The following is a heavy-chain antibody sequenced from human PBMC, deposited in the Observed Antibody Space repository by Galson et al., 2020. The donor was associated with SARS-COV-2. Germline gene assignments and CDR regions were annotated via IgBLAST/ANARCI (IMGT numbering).Heavy chain of an antibody. CDR3: ARGSPFARYSGYDCDY. Sequence: ISWVRQAPGQGLEWMGWISAYNGNTNYAQKLQGRVTMTTDTSTSTGYMELRSLRSDDTAVYYCARGSPFARYSGYDCDYWGQGTLVTVSS. D-gene: IGHD5-12*01. V-gene: IGHV1-18*01. CDR2: ISAYNGNT. J-gene: IGHJ4*02.